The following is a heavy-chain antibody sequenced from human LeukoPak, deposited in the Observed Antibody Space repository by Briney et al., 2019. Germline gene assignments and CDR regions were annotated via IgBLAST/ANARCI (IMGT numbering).Heavy chain of an antibody. CDR1: RFTLSNYW. Sequence: GGSLRLSCAASRFTLSNYWMSWVRQAPGKGLEWVANIKQDGSETYYVDSVKGRFTISRDNAKNSLSLQMNSLKTEDTAVYYCTSGYSGSYYRDYWGQGTLVTVSS. J-gene: IGHJ4*02. D-gene: IGHD1-26*01. V-gene: IGHV3-7*03. CDR3: TSGYSGSYYRDY. CDR2: IKQDGSET.